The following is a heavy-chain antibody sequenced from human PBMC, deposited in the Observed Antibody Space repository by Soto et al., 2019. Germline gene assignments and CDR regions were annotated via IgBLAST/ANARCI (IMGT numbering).Heavy chain of an antibody. CDR3: AILRGYLDY. J-gene: IGHJ4*02. CDR1: GGSISSSSYY. CDR2: IYYSGST. D-gene: IGHD2-15*01. V-gene: IGHV4-39*01. Sequence: SETLSLTCIVSGGSISSSSYYWGWIRQPPGKGLEWIASIYYSGSTYYNPSLESRVTISVDTSKNQFSLKLSSVTAADTAVYFCAILRGYLDYWGQGTLVTVSS.